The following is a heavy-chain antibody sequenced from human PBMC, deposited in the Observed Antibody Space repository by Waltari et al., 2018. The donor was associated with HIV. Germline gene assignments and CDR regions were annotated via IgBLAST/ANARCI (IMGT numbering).Heavy chain of an antibody. D-gene: IGHD3-3*01. CDR1: GFTFSNYW. Sequence: EVQLVESGGGLVQPGGSLRLSCAASGFTFSNYWMSWVRQAPGKGLEGVANKKQDGSEKYYVDSVKGRFTISRDNDKNAVDLQMNSLRAEDTAVYYCARDGGRRGPFGYWGQGTLVTVSS. J-gene: IGHJ4*02. CDR2: KKQDGSEK. CDR3: ARDGGRRGPFGY. V-gene: IGHV3-7*01.